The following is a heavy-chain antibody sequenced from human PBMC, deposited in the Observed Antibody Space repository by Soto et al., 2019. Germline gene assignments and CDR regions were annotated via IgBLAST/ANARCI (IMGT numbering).Heavy chain of an antibody. CDR2: ISFDGSNE. Sequence: GGSLRLSCAASGFTFSSYTMHWVRQAPGKGLEWVAIISFDGSNEHYADSVQGRVTISRDNSENTLYLQMNSLRADDTAVYYCARPAATVIFYSGMDVWGQGTTVTVSS. D-gene: IGHD4-17*01. V-gene: IGHV3-30-3*01. J-gene: IGHJ6*02. CDR1: GFTFSSYT. CDR3: ARPAATVIFYSGMDV.